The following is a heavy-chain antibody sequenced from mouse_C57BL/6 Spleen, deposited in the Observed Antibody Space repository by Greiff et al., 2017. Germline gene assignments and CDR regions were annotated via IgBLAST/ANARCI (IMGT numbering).Heavy chain of an antibody. V-gene: IGHV1-80*01. CDR3: ARDGGLRQGFDY. Sequence: QVQLQQSGAELVKPGASVKISCKASGYAFSSYWMNWVKQRPGKGLEWIGQIYPGDGDTNYNGKFKGKATLTADKSSSTAYLQLISLTSEDSAVYFCARDGGLRQGFDYWGQGTTLTVSS. CDR1: GYAFSSYW. J-gene: IGHJ2*01. D-gene: IGHD2-2*01. CDR2: IYPGDGDT.